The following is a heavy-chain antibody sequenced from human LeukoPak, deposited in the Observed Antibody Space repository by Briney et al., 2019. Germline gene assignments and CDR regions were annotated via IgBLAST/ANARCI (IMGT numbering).Heavy chain of an antibody. J-gene: IGHJ6*02. CDR2: INTNTGNP. Sequence: ASVKVSCKASGYTFTSYAMNWVRQAPGQGLEWMGWINTNTGNPTYAQGFTGRFVFSSDTSVSTAYLQISSLKAEDTAVYYCARDLGYCSSTSCLFDGMDVWGQGTTVTVSS. V-gene: IGHV7-4-1*02. CDR1: GYTFTSYA. CDR3: ARDLGYCSSTSCLFDGMDV. D-gene: IGHD2-2*01.